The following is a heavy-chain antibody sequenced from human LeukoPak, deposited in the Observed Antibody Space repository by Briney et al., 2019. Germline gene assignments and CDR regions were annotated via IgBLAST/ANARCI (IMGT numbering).Heavy chain of an antibody. J-gene: IGHJ2*01. V-gene: IGHV3-30*03. CDR1: GFTFSSYG. CDR2: ISYDGSNK. CDR3: AEGDWYFDL. D-gene: IGHD3-16*01. Sequence: PGGSLRLSCAASGFTFSSYGMHWVRQAPGKGLEWVAVISYDGSNKYYADSVKGRFTISRDNSKNTLYLQMNSLRAEDTAVYYCAEGDWYFDLWGRGTLVTVSS.